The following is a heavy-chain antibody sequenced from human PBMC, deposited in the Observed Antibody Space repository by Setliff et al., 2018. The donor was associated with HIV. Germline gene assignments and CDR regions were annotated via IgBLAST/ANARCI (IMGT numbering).Heavy chain of an antibody. CDR2: IIPIFGTA. Sequence: SVKVSCKASGGTFSSYAISWVRQAPGQGLEWMGGIIPIFGTANYAQKFQGRVTTTTDESTSTAYMELSSLRSEDTAVYYCARDRCSSTSCYGVHDAFDIWGQGTMVTVSS. J-gene: IGHJ3*02. D-gene: IGHD2-2*01. CDR1: GGTFSSYA. CDR3: ARDRCSSTSCYGVHDAFDI. V-gene: IGHV1-69*05.